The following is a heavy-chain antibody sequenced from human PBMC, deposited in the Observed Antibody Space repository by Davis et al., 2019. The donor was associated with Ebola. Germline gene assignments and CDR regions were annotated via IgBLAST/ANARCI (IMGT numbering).Heavy chain of an antibody. V-gene: IGHV1-46*01. CDR1: GYTFTSYY. D-gene: IGHD2-2*01. J-gene: IGHJ6*04. CDR3: ARDGISVVVDRGMDV. Sequence: AAPVKVSCKASGYTFTSYYMHWVRQAPGQGLEWMGIINPSGGSTSYAQKFQGRVTMTRDTSTSTVYMELSSLRSEDTAVYYCARDGISVVVDRGMDVWGKGTTVTVSS. CDR2: INPSGGST.